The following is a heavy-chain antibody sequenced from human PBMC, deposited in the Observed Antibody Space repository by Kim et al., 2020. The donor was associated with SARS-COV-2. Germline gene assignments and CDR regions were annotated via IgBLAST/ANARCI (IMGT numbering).Heavy chain of an antibody. CDR3: TKDFTKGAATYYFDY. CDR1: GFTFSNYG. J-gene: IGHJ4*02. CDR2: ISNSGNDK. V-gene: IGHV3-30*18. Sequence: GGSLRLSCAASGFTFSNYGIHWVRRAPGKGLEWVTVISNSGNDKKYVDSVKGRFTISRDNSKNTVYLEMNSLRTEDTAVYYCTKDFTKGAATYYFDYWGRGTLITVSS. D-gene: IGHD3-10*01.